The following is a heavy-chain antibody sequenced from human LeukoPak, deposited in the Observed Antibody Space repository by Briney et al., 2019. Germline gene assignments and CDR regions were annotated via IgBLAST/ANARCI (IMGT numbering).Heavy chain of an antibody. J-gene: IGHJ6*03. V-gene: IGHV4-4*07. CDR2: IYTSGST. D-gene: IGHD6-6*01. CDR3: ARDTEYSSSSYYYYYYMDV. CDR1: GGSISSYY. Sequence: SETLSLTCTVSGGSISSYYWSWIRQPAGTGLEWIGRIYTSGSTDYNPSLKSRVTMSVDTSKNQFSLKLSSVTAADTAVYYCARDTEYSSSSYYYYYYMDVWGKGTTVTVSS.